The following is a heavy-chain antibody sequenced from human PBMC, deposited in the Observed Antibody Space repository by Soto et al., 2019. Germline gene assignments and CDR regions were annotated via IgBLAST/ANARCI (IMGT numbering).Heavy chain of an antibody. CDR2: ISSSSSYI. CDR3: ARDEQREMVAAIFFDY. V-gene: IGHV3-21*01. Sequence: GGSLRLSCAASGFTFSSYSMNWVRQAPGKGLEWVSSISSSSSYIYYADSVKGRFTISRDNAKNSLYLQMNSLRAEDTAVYYCARDEQREMVAAIFFDYWGQGTLVTVSS. D-gene: IGHD2-15*01. CDR1: GFTFSSYS. J-gene: IGHJ4*02.